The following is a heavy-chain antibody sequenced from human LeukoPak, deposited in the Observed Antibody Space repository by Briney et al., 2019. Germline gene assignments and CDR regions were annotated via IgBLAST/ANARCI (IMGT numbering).Heavy chain of an antibody. CDR2: ISSSSSYI. J-gene: IGHJ1*01. Sequence: AGGSLRLSCAASGFTFSTYSMNWVRQAPGKGLEWVSSISSSSSYIYYADSVKGRFTISRGNAKNSLFLQMNSLRADDTAVYFCARGPRNSSSYQYFQHWGQGTLVTVSS. CDR3: ARGPRNSSSYQYFQH. CDR1: GFTFSTYS. D-gene: IGHD6-13*01. V-gene: IGHV3-21*01.